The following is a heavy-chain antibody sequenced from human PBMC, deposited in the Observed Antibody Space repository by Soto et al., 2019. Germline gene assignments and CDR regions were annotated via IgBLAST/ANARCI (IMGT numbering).Heavy chain of an antibody. CDR1: GYSFTSYW. V-gene: IGHV5-51*01. CDR2: IYPGDSDT. D-gene: IGHD2-2*01. J-gene: IGHJ6*02. Sequence: PGESLKISCKGSGYSFTSYWIGWVRQMPGKGLEWMGIIYPGDSDTRYSPSFQGQVTISADKSISTAYLQWSSLKASDTAMYYCARLSDIVVVPAAIHYYYYGMEVWGQGGTVTVS. CDR3: ARLSDIVVVPAAIHYYYYGMEV.